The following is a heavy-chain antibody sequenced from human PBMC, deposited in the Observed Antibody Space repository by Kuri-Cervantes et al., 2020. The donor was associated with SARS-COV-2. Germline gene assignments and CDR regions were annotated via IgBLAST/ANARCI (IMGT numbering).Heavy chain of an antibody. CDR3: AKIGRRYCSSTSCPPVMDV. J-gene: IGHJ6*02. Sequence: GESLKISCRGSGYSFTSYWISWVRQMPRKGLEWMGRIDPSDSYTNYSPSFQGHVTISADKSISTAYLQWSSLKASDTAMYYCAKIGRRYCSSTSCPPVMDVWGQGTTVTVSS. CDR2: IDPSDSYT. CDR1: GYSFTSYW. V-gene: IGHV5-10-1*01. D-gene: IGHD2-2*01.